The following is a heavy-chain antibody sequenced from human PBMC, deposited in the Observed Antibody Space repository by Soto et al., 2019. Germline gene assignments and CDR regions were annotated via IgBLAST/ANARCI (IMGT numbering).Heavy chain of an antibody. CDR3: ARAGWDGGTCDTLVGLRYGMDV. J-gene: IGHJ6*02. CDR2: ISYEGNNK. D-gene: IGHD2-15*01. Sequence: QVQLVESGGGVVQPGRSLRLSCAASGFTFSNYAMYGVRQAPGKGLEWVAVISYEGNNKYYAHSVKGRFTLSRDTSKNTMYLQMTSLRAEDTAGYYCARAGWDGGTCDTLVGLRYGMDVWGQGTTVTVSS. CDR1: GFTFSNYA. V-gene: IGHV3-30-3*01.